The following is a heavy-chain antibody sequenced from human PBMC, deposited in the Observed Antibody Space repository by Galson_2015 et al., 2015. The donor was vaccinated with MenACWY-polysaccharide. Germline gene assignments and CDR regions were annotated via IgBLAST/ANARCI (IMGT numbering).Heavy chain of an antibody. CDR3: AKVTEMASSRRPFDV. V-gene: IGHV3-23*01. CDR2: IGGRGLTT. CDR1: GFTFGSYA. J-gene: IGHJ3*01. Sequence: SLRLACAAAGFTFGSYAMGWVRQAPGTGLAWVSSIGGRGLTTFYAESVKGRFTISRDNAQNILSLQMNSLRADDTARYFCAKVTEMASSRRPFDVWGQGTMVTVSS. D-gene: IGHD5-24*01.